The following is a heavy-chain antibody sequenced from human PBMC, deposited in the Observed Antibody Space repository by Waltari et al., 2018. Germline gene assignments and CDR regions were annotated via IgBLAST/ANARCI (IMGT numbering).Heavy chain of an antibody. D-gene: IGHD2-8*01. CDR2: IIPSFGTA. V-gene: IGHV1-69*05. Sequence: QVQLVQSGAEVKKPGSSVKVPCQASGGPFSSYAISWVRQAPGQGLEWMGGIIPSFGTANYAQKFQGRVTITTDESTSTAYMELSSLRSEDTAVYYCAREEVSTLRYYYGMDVWGQGTTVTVSS. CDR1: GGPFSSYA. CDR3: AREEVSTLRYYYGMDV. J-gene: IGHJ6*02.